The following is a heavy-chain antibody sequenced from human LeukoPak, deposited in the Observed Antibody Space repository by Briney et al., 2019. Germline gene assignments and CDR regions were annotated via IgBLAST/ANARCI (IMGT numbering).Heavy chain of an antibody. Sequence: GASLKVSCKGSGYPFTKYAISWVRQAPGQGLEYMGWIDTNTGNPTYAQGFTGRFVFSLDTSVSTAYLQISSLKAEDSAIYFCANCYDSTGFFAYWGQGTLVTVSS. J-gene: IGHJ4*02. V-gene: IGHV7-4-1*02. D-gene: IGHD3-22*01. CDR3: ANCYDSTGFFAY. CDR1: GYPFTKYA. CDR2: IDTNTGNP.